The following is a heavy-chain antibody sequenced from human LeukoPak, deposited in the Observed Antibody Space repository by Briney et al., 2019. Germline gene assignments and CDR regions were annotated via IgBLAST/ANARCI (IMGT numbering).Heavy chain of an antibody. J-gene: IGHJ6*02. V-gene: IGHV1-18*01. Sequence: GASVKVSCKASGYTFTSYGISWVRQAPGQGLEWMGWISAYNGNTNYAQKLQGRVTMTTDTSTSQAYMELRSLRSDDTAVYYCARGPYFDSKGFYYYYYGMDVWGQGTTVTISS. CDR1: GYTFTSYG. D-gene: IGHD3-9*01. CDR2: ISAYNGNT. CDR3: ARGPYFDSKGFYYYYYGMDV.